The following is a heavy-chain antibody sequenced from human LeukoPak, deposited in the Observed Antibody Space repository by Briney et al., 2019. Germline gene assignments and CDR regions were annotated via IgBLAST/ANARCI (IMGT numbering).Heavy chain of an antibody. V-gene: IGHV4-31*03. CDR1: GGSISSGGYY. CDR3: ARDVVAATLYYYYGMDV. CDR2: IYYSGST. D-gene: IGHD2-15*01. J-gene: IGHJ6*02. Sequence: SQTLSLTCTVSGGSISSGGYYWSWLRQHPGTGLEWIGYIYYSGSTYYNPSLKSRVTISVDTSKNQFSLKLSSVTAADTAVYYCARDVVAATLYYYYGMDVWGQGTTVTVSS.